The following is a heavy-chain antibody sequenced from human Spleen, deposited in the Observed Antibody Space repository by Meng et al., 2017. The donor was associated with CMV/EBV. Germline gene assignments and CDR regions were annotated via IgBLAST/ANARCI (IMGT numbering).Heavy chain of an antibody. J-gene: IGHJ6*02. CDR2: ISPYSDYT. Sequence: ASVKVSCKASGYAFTSYGLTWVRQAPGQGFEWMGWISPYSDYTKYAQKLQGRVTMTTDTSTNTAYMELRSLRSDDTAVYYCARVKYQSGFPDYYFDGMDVWGQGTTVTVS. CDR3: ARVKYQSGFPDYYFDGMDV. CDR1: GYAFTSYG. D-gene: IGHD3-3*01. V-gene: IGHV1-18*01.